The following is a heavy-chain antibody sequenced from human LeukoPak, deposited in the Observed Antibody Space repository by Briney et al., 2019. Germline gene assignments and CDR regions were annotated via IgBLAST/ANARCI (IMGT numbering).Heavy chain of an antibody. J-gene: IGHJ3*02. V-gene: IGHV3-7*01. CDR3: ARDHLYSSSPTDAFDI. D-gene: IGHD6-6*01. CDR1: GFTFSSYW. CDR2: IKQDGSEK. Sequence: GGSLRLSCAASGFTFSSYWMSWVRQAPGEGLEWVANIKQDGSEKYYVDSVKGRFTISRDNAKNSLYLQMNSLRAEDTAVYYCARDHLYSSSPTDAFDIWGQGTMVTVSS.